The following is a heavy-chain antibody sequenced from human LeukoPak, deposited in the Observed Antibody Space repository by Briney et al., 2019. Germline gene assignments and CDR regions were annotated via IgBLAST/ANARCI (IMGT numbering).Heavy chain of an antibody. J-gene: IGHJ4*02. CDR2: IYYSGST. CDR1: GGAISSYY. D-gene: IGHD3-16*01. CDR3: VXXXSXXXXLGY. V-gene: IGHV4-59*01. Sequence: SETLSLTCTVSGGAISSYYWSWIRQPPGKGLEWIGYIYYSGSTNYNPSLKSRVTISVETSKNQLSLKLSSVTAACPAVYFRVXXXSXXXXLGYWGXXTXVTVSS.